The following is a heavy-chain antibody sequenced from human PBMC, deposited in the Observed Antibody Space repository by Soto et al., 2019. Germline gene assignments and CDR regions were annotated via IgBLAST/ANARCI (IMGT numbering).Heavy chain of an antibody. V-gene: IGHV4-59*01. CDR3: AKYGRSDADAYKFHY. CDR1: GDSISGYY. CDR2: IYYTGDT. J-gene: IGHJ4*02. Sequence: SETLSLTCALSGDSISGYYWSWIRQSPGKGLERIGFIYYTGDTNYNPSLKSRVTMSVDTTKNQFSLRLGSVTAADTAVYFCAKYGRSDADAYKFHYWGPGALVTVSS. D-gene: IGHD2-21*01.